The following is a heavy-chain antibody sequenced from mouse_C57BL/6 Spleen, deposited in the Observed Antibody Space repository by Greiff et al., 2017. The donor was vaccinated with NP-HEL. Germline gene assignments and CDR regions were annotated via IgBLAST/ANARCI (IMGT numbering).Heavy chain of an antibody. CDR3: ARREEYYEYPWFAC. CDR2: IDPSDSDT. J-gene: IGHJ3*01. D-gene: IGHD2-4*01. Sequence: QVQLQQPGAELVMPGASVKLSCKASGYTFTSYWMHWVKQRPGQGLEWIGEIDPSDSDTNYNQKFKGKATLTVDKSSSTAYMQLRSLTSEDSAVYYCARREEYYEYPWFACWGHGTLVSVSA. V-gene: IGHV1-69*01. CDR1: GYTFTSYW.